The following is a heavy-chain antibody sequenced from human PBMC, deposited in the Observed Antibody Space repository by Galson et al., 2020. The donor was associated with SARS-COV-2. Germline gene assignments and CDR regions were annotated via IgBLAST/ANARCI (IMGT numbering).Heavy chain of an antibody. Sequence: GESLKISCAASGFTFSSYTINWVRQAPGKGLEWVSSISSSGNFIYYADSVKGRFTISRDNAKNSLYLQMNSLRAEDTAVYYCARVEMSTIGGIVDYWGQGTLVTVAS. CDR2: ISSSGNFI. CDR1: GFTFSSYT. CDR3: ARVEMSTIGGIVDY. J-gene: IGHJ4*02. D-gene: IGHD2-21*01. V-gene: IGHV3-21*06.